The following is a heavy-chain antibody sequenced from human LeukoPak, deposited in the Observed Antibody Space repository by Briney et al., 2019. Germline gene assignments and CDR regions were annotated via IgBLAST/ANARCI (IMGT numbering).Heavy chain of an antibody. J-gene: IGHJ3*02. CDR1: GGTFSSYA. CDR3: ARDRVGATTNDAFDI. V-gene: IGHV1-18*01. CDR2: ISAYNGNT. Sequence: GSSVKVSCKASGGTFSSYAISWVRQAPGQGLEWMGWISAYNGNTNYAQKLQGRVTMTTDTSTSTAYMELRSLRSDDTAVYYCARDRVGATTNDAFDIWGRGTMVTVSS. D-gene: IGHD1-26*01.